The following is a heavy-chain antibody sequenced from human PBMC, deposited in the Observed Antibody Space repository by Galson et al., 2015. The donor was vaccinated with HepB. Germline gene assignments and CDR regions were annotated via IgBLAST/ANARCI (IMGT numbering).Heavy chain of an antibody. Sequence: ETLSLTCSVSGGFLSDSYWKWIRQPPGEGLEWIGHIHYSGSTNYNPSLKSRVLISIDTSKNQFSLRLSSVTAADTAVYYCARGWGWLPESWGQGTLVTVSS. V-gene: IGHV4-59*01. CDR2: IHYSGST. CDR1: GGFLSDSY. CDR3: ARGWGWLPES. J-gene: IGHJ5*02. D-gene: IGHD2-15*01.